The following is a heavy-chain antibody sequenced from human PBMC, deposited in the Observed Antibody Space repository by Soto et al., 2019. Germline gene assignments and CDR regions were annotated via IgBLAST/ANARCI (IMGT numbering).Heavy chain of an antibody. J-gene: IGHJ4*02. Sequence: ASVKVSCKASGGTFSTYTISWVRQAPGQGLEWMGWMNPNSGNTGYAQKFQGRVTMTRNTSISTAYMELSSLRSEDTAVYYCARERTYFGDYWGQGTLVTVSS. CDR2: MNPNSGNT. CDR1: GGTFSTYT. CDR3: ARERTYFGDY. D-gene: IGHD3-9*01. V-gene: IGHV1-8*02.